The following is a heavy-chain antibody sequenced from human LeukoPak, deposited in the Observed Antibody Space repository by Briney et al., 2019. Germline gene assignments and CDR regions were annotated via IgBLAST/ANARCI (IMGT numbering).Heavy chain of an antibody. J-gene: IGHJ6*03. CDR3: ARDHGFSYYYYYMDV. CDR1: GFTFDDYD. V-gene: IGHV3-20*04. D-gene: IGHD3-3*01. CDR2: INRNGGST. Sequence: GGSLRLSCAASGFTFDDYDMSWVRQTPGKGLEWVSGINRNGGSTGYEDSVKGRFTISRDNAKNSVYLQMNRLRAEDTAVYYCARDHGFSYYYYYMDVWGKGTTVTVSS.